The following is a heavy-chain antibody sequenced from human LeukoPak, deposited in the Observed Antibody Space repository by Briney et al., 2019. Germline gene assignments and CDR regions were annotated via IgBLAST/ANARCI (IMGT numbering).Heavy chain of an antibody. CDR1: GYSFINYW. CDR3: ARQVQEYSFYYGMDV. J-gene: IGHJ6*02. D-gene: IGHD1-1*01. CDR2: IYPGDSDT. Sequence: GESLKISCKGSGYSFINYWIGWVRQMPGKGLEWMGIIYPGDSDTEYSPSFQGQVTISADKSISTAYLQWSSLKTSDTAMYYCARQVQEYSFYYGMDVWGQGTTVTVSS. V-gene: IGHV5-51*01.